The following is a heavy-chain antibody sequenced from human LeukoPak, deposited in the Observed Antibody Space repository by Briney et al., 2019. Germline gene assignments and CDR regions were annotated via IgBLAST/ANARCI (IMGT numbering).Heavy chain of an antibody. D-gene: IGHD3-22*01. CDR3: ARSGGSYYYDSSGYLGY. V-gene: IGHV4-4*02. CDR1: GGSISRNHW. Sequence: PSETLSLTCAVSGGSISRNHWWSWVRQPPGKGLEWIGEINHSGSTNYNPSLKSRVTISVDTSKNQFSLKLSSVTAADTAVYYCARSGGSYYYDSSGYLGYWGQGTLVTVSS. CDR2: INHSGST. J-gene: IGHJ4*02.